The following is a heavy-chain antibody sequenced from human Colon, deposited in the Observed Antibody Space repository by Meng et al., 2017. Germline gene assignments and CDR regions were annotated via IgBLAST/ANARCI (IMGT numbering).Heavy chain of an antibody. D-gene: IGHD1-7*01. CDR2: IRNNANSYTT. J-gene: IGHJ4*02. CDR3: ARGGNYYFDY. Sequence: GESLKISCAASGFTFSDHYMDWVRQAPGKGLEWVGRIRNNANSYTTEYAASVKGRFTISRDDSKNSQYLQMNSLKTEDMDVYYCARGGNYYFDYWGQGTLVTVSS. CDR1: GFTFSDHY. V-gene: IGHV3-72*01.